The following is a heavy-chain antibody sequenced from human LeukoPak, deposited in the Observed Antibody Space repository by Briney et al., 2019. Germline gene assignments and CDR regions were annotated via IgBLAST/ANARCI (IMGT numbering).Heavy chain of an antibody. V-gene: IGHV3-11*04. Sequence: GGSLRLSCAASGFTFSDYYMSWIRQAPGKGLEWVSYISSSGSTIYYADSVKGRFTISRDNSKNTLYLQMNTLRAEDTAVYYCARDAGSATMIAPYFDYWGQGTLVTVSS. CDR3: ARDAGSATMIAPYFDY. D-gene: IGHD3-22*01. CDR2: ISSSGSTI. CDR1: GFTFSDYY. J-gene: IGHJ4*02.